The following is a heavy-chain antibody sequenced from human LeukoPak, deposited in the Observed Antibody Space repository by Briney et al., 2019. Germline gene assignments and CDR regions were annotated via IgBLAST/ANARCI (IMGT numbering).Heavy chain of an antibody. Sequence: SETLSLTCTVSGGSISSGDYYWSWIRQPPGQGLEWIGYIYYSGSTYYNPSLKSRVTISVDTSKNQFSLKLSSVTAADTAVYYCARENYGDYQTDNWFDPWGQGTLVTVSS. J-gene: IGHJ5*02. CDR1: GGSISSGDYY. CDR2: IYYSGST. D-gene: IGHD4-17*01. V-gene: IGHV4-30-4*01. CDR3: ARENYGDYQTDNWFDP.